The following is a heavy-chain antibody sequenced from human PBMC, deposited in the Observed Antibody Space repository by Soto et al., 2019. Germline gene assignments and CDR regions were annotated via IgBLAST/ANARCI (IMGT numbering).Heavy chain of an antibody. CDR1: GFTFSSYA. CDR3: AKRDGYYDILTGYLDFDY. V-gene: IGHV3-23*01. CDR2: ISGSGGST. D-gene: IGHD3-9*01. Sequence: GGYLSLSCAASGFTFSSYAMSWVRQPPGQGLEWVSAISGSGGSTYYADPVTRRFTISRDNSKNTLYLQMNRLRAEDTVVYYCAKRDGYYDILTGYLDFDYWGQGTLVTVSS. J-gene: IGHJ4*02.